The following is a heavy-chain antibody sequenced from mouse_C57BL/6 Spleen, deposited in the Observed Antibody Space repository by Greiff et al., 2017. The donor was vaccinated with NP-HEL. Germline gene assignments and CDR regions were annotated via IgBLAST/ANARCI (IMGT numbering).Heavy chain of an antibody. CDR1: GYTFTDYN. D-gene: IGHD2-3*01. CDR3: ARSPDGYYPY. Sequence: EVHLVESGPELVKPGASVKMSCKASGYTFTDYNMHWVKQSHGKSLEWIGYINPNNGGTSYNQKFKGKATLTVNKSSSTAYMELRSLTSEDSAVYYCARSPDGYYPYWGQGTTLTVSS. V-gene: IGHV1-22*01. J-gene: IGHJ2*01. CDR2: INPNNGGT.